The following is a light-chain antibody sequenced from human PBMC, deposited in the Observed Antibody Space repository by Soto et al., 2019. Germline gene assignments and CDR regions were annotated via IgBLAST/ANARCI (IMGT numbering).Light chain of an antibody. J-gene: IGLJ2*01. CDR3: SSYTSSSTRV. CDR1: SSDVGGYNY. V-gene: IGLV2-14*01. CDR2: EVS. Sequence: QAASVSGSPGQSITISCTGTSSDVGGYNYVSWYQQHPGKAPKLIIYEVSNRPSGVSNRFSGSKSGNTASLTISGLQAEDEADYYCSSYTSSSTRVFGGGTKLTVL.